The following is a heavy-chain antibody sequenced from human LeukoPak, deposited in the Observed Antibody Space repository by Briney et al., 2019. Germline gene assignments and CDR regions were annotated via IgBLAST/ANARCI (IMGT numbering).Heavy chain of an antibody. Sequence: PSETLSLTCTVSGGSISSYYWSWIRQPPGKGLEWIGYIYYSGSTNYNPSLKSRVTISVDTSKNQFSLKLSSVTAADTAVYYCARDKAYGSGSFDYWGQGTLVTVPS. CDR2: IYYSGST. CDR1: GGSISSYY. CDR3: ARDKAYGSGSFDY. J-gene: IGHJ4*02. D-gene: IGHD3-10*01. V-gene: IGHV4-59*01.